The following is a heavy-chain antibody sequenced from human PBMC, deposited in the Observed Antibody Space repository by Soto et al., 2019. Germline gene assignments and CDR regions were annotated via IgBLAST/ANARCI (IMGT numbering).Heavy chain of an antibody. D-gene: IGHD3-16*01. Sequence: QVQLQQWGAGLLKPSETLSLTCAVYGGSFSGYYWSWIRQPPGKGLEWIGEINHSGSTNYNPSLKSRVTISVDTSKNQFSLKLSAVTAADAAVDYCARPGGGYWGQGTLVTVSS. J-gene: IGHJ4*02. V-gene: IGHV4-34*01. CDR2: INHSGST. CDR3: ARPGGGY. CDR1: GGSFSGYY.